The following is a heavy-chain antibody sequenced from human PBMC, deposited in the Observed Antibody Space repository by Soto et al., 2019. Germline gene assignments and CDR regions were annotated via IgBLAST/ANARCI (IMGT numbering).Heavy chain of an antibody. J-gene: IGHJ4*02. CDR2: IYPGDSDT. CDR3: ARPYGVHPLYFFDY. D-gene: IGHD4-17*01. Sequence: GESLKISCTGSGYSFASYWIGWVRQMPGKGLEWMGIIYPGDSDTRYSPSFQGQVTISADKSINTAYLQWSSLKASDTAIYYCARPYGVHPLYFFDYWGQGTLVTVSS. CDR1: GYSFASYW. V-gene: IGHV5-51*01.